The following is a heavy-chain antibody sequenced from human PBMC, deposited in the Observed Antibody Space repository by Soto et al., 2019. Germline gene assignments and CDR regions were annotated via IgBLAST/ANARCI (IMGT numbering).Heavy chain of an antibody. CDR3: ARDIVAASTTTFRSRGQGYGNDY. CDR2: IDPYDGTT. V-gene: IGHV1-46*01. J-gene: IGHJ4*02. D-gene: IGHD5-18*01. Sequence: QVQLVQSGAEVRKPGTSVKVSCETSGYRFTSHYIHWVRQAPGQGLEWMGMIDPYDGTTTNAQRLQGRVTMTRDTSTTTVNMEMNSLTSEDTATYFCARDIVAASTTTFRSRGQGYGNDYWAREPWSPSPQ. CDR1: GYRFTSHY.